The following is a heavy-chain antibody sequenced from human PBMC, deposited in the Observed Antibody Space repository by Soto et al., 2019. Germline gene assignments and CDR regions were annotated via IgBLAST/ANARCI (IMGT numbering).Heavy chain of an antibody. CDR1: GFYFRSYE. CDR2: IRANDESI. J-gene: IGHJ3*02. CDR3: ARETLRDAIDI. V-gene: IGHV3-48*03. Sequence: GGALRVSCVDSGFYFRSYEMNWCRQAPGKGLEWVSNIRANDESIYYADSVKGRVSVSRDNAKNSLFLEMNSLRVDDTAVYYCARETLRDAIDIWGQGTMVTVSS.